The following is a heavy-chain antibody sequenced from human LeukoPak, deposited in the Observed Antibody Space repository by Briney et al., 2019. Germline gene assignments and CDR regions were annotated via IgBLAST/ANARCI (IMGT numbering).Heavy chain of an antibody. J-gene: IGHJ4*02. CDR1: GYSISSAYS. CDR3: ASYKTYYDSSGNPLDY. V-gene: IGHV4-38-2*02. CDR2: IYHNGNT. Sequence: KASETLSLTCTVFGYSISSAYSWGWIRQPPGKGLEWIGSIYHNGNTYYNSSLKSRVTISVDTSENQFSLKLSSVTAADTAVYYCASYKTYYDSSGNPLDYWGQGTLVTVSS. D-gene: IGHD3-22*01.